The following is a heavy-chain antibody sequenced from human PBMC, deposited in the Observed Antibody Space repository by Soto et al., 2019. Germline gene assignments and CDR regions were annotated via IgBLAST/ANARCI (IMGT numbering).Heavy chain of an antibody. D-gene: IGHD3-16*01. CDR1: GYSISSNNW. Sequence: SETLSLTCAVSGYSISSNNWWGWIRQPPGKGLEWIGYINYSGTTYYNPSLKSRVTMSVDAPKNQFSLKLRSVTGVDTAVYYCARKPPGTGEFDYWGQGTLVTVSS. J-gene: IGHJ4*01. CDR2: INYSGTT. CDR3: ARKPPGTGEFDY. V-gene: IGHV4-28*01.